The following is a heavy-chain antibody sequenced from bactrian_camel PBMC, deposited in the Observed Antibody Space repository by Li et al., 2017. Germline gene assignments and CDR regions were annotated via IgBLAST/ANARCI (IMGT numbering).Heavy chain of an antibody. CDR1: GFTIITGR. Sequence: DVQLVESGGDWVQTGGSLRLSCEVSGFTIITGRLGWFRQRPGKEREAVVGIYPGTGTTYYADSVKGRFAISKDNAKNTLYLQMNSLKPEDTAMYYCAARPFSSHCALRPSADFRYWGQGTQVTVS. CDR2: IYPGTGTT. CDR3: AARPFSSHCALRPSADFRY. V-gene: IGHV3S31*01. J-gene: IGHJ6*01.